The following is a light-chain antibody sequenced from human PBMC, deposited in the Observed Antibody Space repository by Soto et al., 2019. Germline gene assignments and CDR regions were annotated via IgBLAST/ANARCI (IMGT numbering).Light chain of an antibody. J-gene: IGLJ1*01. CDR3: GADHGSVRDFVSYV. CDR1: SGYSKYN. CDR2: VGTGGIVG. V-gene: IGLV9-49*01. Sequence: QPVLTQPPSASASLGASVTLTCTLNSGYSKYNVDWYQQRPGEGPRFVMRVGTGGIVGSRGDGIPDRFSVLGSGLNRYLTIKNIQEEDEGDYHCGADHGSVRDFVSYVFGPGTKLTVL.